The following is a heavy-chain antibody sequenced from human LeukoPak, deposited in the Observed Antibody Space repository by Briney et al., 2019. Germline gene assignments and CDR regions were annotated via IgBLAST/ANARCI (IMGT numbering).Heavy chain of an antibody. D-gene: IGHD2-2*01. Sequence: SVKVPCKASGGTLSSYAISWVRQAPGQGLEWMGGIIPIFGTANYAQKFQGRVTITTDESTSTAYMELSSLRSEDTAVYYCASGYCSSASCHPLKSDYYMDVWGKGTTVTVSS. CDR1: GGTLSSYA. J-gene: IGHJ6*03. CDR2: IIPIFGTA. V-gene: IGHV1-69*05. CDR3: ASGYCSSASCHPLKSDYYMDV.